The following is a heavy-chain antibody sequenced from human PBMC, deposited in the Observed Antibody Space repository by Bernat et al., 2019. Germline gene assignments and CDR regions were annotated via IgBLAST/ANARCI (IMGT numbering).Heavy chain of an antibody. J-gene: IGHJ4*02. CDR2: IIPIFGTA. CDR3: AVRSYCSSTSCYLHLDY. Sequence: QVQLVQSGAEVKKPGSSVKVSCKASGGTFSSYAISWVRQTPGQGLEWMGGIIPIFGTANYAQKFQGRVTITADESTSTAYMELSRLRSEDTAVYYCAVRSYCSSTSCYLHLDYWGQGTLVTVSS. D-gene: IGHD2-2*01. CDR1: GGTFSSYA. V-gene: IGHV1-69*01.